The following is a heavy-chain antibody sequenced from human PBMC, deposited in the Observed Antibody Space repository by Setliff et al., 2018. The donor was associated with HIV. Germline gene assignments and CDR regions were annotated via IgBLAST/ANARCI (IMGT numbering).Heavy chain of an antibody. CDR1: GGSISSNSYY. D-gene: IGHD3-22*01. CDR3: ARLWAYYDSSGRTAFDI. Sequence: PSETLSLTCTVSGGSISSNSYYWGWIRQPPGKRLEWIGSVYYTGSTNYNPSLQSRVTISVDTSKNQFSLKLSSVTAADTAVYYCARLWAYYDSSGRTAFDIWGQGTMVTVSS. J-gene: IGHJ3*02. CDR2: VYYTGST. V-gene: IGHV4-39*07.